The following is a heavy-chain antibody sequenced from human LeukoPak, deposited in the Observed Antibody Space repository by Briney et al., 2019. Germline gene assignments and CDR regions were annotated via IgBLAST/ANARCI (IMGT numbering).Heavy chain of an antibody. Sequence: GGSLRLSCAASGFTFSDYEMHWVRLVLGKGLEWVSAIGIAGNTFYAGSVKGRFTISRENAKNSFHLQMNSLGAGDTAVYYCAREGSLSSSDAFDIWGQGTMVTVSS. J-gene: IGHJ3*02. V-gene: IGHV3-13*01. CDR1: GFTFSDYE. CDR3: AREGSLSSSDAFDI. CDR2: IGIAGNT. D-gene: IGHD6-6*01.